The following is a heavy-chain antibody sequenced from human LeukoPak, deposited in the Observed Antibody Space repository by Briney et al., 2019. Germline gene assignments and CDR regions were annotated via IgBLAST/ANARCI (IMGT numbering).Heavy chain of an antibody. Sequence: GGSLRLSCAASGFTLSSYAMSWVRQAPGKGLEWVSDISGSGGSTYYADSVKGRFTISRDNTKNTLYLQMNSLRAEDTAVYYCAKGDSTTLLRPYYFDYWGQGTLVTVSS. J-gene: IGHJ4*02. D-gene: IGHD3-10*01. CDR3: AKGDSTTLLRPYYFDY. V-gene: IGHV3-23*01. CDR1: GFTLSSYA. CDR2: ISGSGGST.